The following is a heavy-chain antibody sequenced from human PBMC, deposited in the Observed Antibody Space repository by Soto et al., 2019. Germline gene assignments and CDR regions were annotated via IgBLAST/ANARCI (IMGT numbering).Heavy chain of an antibody. CDR3: ADGGIAAAGPFDY. Sequence: GSLRLSCAASGFTFSSYAMHWVRQAPGKGLEWVAVISYDGSNKYYADSVKGRFTISRDNSKNTLYLQMNSLRAEDTAVYYCADGGIAAAGPFDYWGQGTLVTVSS. D-gene: IGHD6-13*01. CDR1: GFTFSSYA. V-gene: IGHV3-30-3*01. J-gene: IGHJ4*02. CDR2: ISYDGSNK.